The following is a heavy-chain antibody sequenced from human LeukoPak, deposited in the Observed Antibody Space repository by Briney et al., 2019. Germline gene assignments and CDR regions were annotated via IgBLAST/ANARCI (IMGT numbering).Heavy chain of an antibody. CDR1: GYTFSNYW. Sequence: THGESLQISCKGSGYTFSNYWISWVRQIPGKGLEWRGRIDPRDSYSSDNPSFQGHVTISVDKSISTAYLQWSSLKASDTAIYYCARQGDLPYFDFWGQGTLVTVSS. D-gene: IGHD3-3*01. V-gene: IGHV5-10-1*01. CDR3: ARQGDLPYFDF. J-gene: IGHJ4*02. CDR2: IDPRDSYS.